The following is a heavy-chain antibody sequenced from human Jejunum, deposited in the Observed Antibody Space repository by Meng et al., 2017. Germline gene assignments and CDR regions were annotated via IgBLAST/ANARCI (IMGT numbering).Heavy chain of an antibody. Sequence: GGSLRLSCATSGFTFTSFAMSWVRQAPGKGLEWVTAISPSGDFTLYADSVKGRFTISRDNSRNTLHLQMNSLRAEDTALYYCAKKLVRGETPAFVTWGQGTMVTVSS. CDR2: ISPSGDFT. V-gene: IGHV3-23*01. D-gene: IGHD3-10*01. CDR1: GFTFTSFA. CDR3: AKKLVRGETPAFVT. J-gene: IGHJ3*02.